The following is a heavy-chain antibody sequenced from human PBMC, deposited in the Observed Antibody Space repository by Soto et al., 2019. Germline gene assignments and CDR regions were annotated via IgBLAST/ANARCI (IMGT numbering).Heavy chain of an antibody. D-gene: IGHD4-17*01. J-gene: IGHJ4*02. V-gene: IGHV1-69*13. CDR2: IIPIFGTA. CDR3: ARGSSTVTFTEDFDY. Sequence: SVKVSCKASGGTFSSYAISWVRQAPGQGLEWMGGIIPIFGTANYAQKFQGRVTITADESTSTAYMELSSLRSEDTAVYYCARGSSTVTFTEDFDYWGQGTLVTVSS. CDR1: GGTFSSYA.